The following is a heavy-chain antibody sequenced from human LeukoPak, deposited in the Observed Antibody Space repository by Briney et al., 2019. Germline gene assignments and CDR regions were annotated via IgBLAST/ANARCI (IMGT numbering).Heavy chain of an antibody. CDR1: GFTFGDYA. Sequence: GGSLRLSCAASGFTFGDYAMSWVRRAPGKGLEWVGFIRSKAYGGTTEYAASVKGRFTISRDDSKSIAYLQMNSLKTEDTAVYYCTRAGKDRDYWGQGTLVTVSS. D-gene: IGHD4-23*01. V-gene: IGHV3-49*04. J-gene: IGHJ4*02. CDR2: IRSKAYGGTT. CDR3: TRAGKDRDY.